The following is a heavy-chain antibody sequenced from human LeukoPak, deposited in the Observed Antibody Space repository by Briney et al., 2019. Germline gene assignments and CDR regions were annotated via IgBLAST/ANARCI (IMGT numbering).Heavy chain of an antibody. J-gene: IGHJ5*02. CDR3: ATGPAAGNWFDP. CDR2: ISPVFGTA. Sequence: ASVKVSCKXSGGTFSSYAISWVRQAPGQGLEWMGRISPVFGTADYAQNFQGRVTITTDESTSTAYMELRSLRSEDTAVYYCATGPAAGNWFDPWGQGTLVTVSA. V-gene: IGHV1-69*05. D-gene: IGHD6-13*01. CDR1: GGTFSSYA.